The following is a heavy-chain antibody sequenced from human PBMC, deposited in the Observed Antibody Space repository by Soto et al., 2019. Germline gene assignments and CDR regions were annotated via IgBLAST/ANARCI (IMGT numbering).Heavy chain of an antibody. V-gene: IGHV4-61*01. Sequence: QVQLQESGPGLVKPSETLSLTCTVSGDSVSSDNYYWTWIRQPPGKGLEWIGDIYSSGSTNYNPSLQSRVTISLYTSSNQFSLKLTSVTAADTDVYYCARDIRGYSRAFDYWGQGTLVTVSS. D-gene: IGHD5-18*01. CDR1: GDSVSSDNYY. CDR2: IYSSGST. CDR3: ARDIRGYSRAFDY. J-gene: IGHJ4*02.